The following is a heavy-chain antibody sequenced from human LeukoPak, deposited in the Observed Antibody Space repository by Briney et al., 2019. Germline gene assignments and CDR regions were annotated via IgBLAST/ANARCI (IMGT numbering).Heavy chain of an antibody. CDR1: GFTFSSYG. Sequence: GGSLRLSCAASGFTFSSYGMHWVRQAPGKGLEWVAVIWYDGSNKYYADSVKGRFTISRDNSKNTLYLQMNSLRAEDTAVYYCAKEPYDSSGYYKEWGQGTLVTVSS. CDR2: IWYDGSNK. J-gene: IGHJ4*02. V-gene: IGHV3-33*06. D-gene: IGHD3-22*01. CDR3: AKEPYDSSGYYKE.